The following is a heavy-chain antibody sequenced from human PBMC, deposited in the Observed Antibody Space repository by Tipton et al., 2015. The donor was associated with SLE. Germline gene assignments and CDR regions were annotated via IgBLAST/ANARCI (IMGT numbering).Heavy chain of an antibody. CDR3: ARDPDYYDRSGSDY. CDR2: IYYSGST. Sequence: LRLSCTVSGGSISSSSYYWGWIRQPPGKGLEWIGSIYYSGSTYYNPSLKSRVTISVDTSKNQFSLKLSSVTAADTAVYYCARDPDYYDRSGSDYWGQGTLVTVSS. V-gene: IGHV4-39*07. CDR1: GGSISSSSYY. D-gene: IGHD3-22*01. J-gene: IGHJ4*02.